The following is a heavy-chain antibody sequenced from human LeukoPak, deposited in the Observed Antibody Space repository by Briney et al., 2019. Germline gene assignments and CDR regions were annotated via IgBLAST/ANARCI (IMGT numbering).Heavy chain of an antibody. Sequence: SQTLSLTCAISGDSVSTNSADWNWIRQSPSRGLEWLGRTFYRSKWFNEYALSVKSRISIESDTSKNQFSLHLNSVTPEDTAVYYCARLRLPTNFFDYWGQGALVTVSS. CDR2: TFYRSKWFN. CDR3: ARLRLPTNFFDY. CDR1: GDSVSTNSAD. J-gene: IGHJ4*02. V-gene: IGHV6-1*01.